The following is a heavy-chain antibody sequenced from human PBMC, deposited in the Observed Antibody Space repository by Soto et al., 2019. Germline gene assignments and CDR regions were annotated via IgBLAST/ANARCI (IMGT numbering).Heavy chain of an antibody. J-gene: IGHJ3*02. V-gene: IGHV3-30*18. CDR3: AKDKLSSTDAFDS. Sequence: SLQHSCAASGFTFSNFCMHWVRQAPGKGLEWVALISYDGSNKYYADSVKGRFTISRDTSKNTLYLQMSSLRAENTAVYYCAKDKLSSTDAFDSWGQGTLVTVPS. CDR2: ISYDGSNK. CDR1: GFTFSNFC.